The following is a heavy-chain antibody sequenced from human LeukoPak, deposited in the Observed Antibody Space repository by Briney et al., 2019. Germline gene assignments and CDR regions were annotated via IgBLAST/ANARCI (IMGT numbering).Heavy chain of an antibody. V-gene: IGHV4-39*01. CDR1: GGSTSSSTYY. J-gene: IGHJ4*02. CDR2: FFYSGST. CDR3: ASGTSTYYELYF. D-gene: IGHD3-3*01. Sequence: PPETPCLSCILPGGSTSSSTYYWGWIRQPPGKWMEWIGSFFYSGSTYYNPSLKCRLTMYVATSNNQFSLKLMSVTAADTAVYYCASGTSTYYELYFWGQGTLVTVSS.